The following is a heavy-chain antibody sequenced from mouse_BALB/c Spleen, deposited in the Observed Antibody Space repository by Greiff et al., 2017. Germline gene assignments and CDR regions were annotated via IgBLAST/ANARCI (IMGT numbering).Heavy chain of an antibody. CDR2: ISSGGSYT. J-gene: IGHJ3*01. Sequence: EVKVVESGGGLVKPGGSLKLSCAASGFTFSSYTMSWVRQTPEKRLEWVATISSGGSYTYYPDSVKGRFTISRDNAKNTLYLQMSSLKSEDTAMYYCTRGDGYSFAYWGQGTLVTVSA. CDR3: TRGDGYSFAY. V-gene: IGHV5-6-4*01. D-gene: IGHD2-3*01. CDR1: GFTFSSYT.